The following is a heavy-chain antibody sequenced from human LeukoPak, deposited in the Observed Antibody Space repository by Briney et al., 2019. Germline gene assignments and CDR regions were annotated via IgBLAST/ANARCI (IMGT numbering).Heavy chain of an antibody. Sequence: SETLSLTCTVSGGSISSSNWWSWVRQAPGKGLEWIGEIYHSGITNYTPSLKSRVTISVDKSKNQFSLKLSSVTAADTAVYYCVRYCGGDCYSAFDIWGQGTIVTVSS. J-gene: IGHJ3*02. CDR2: IYHSGIT. CDR3: VRYCGGDCYSAFDI. CDR1: GGSISSSNW. D-gene: IGHD2-21*02. V-gene: IGHV4-4*02.